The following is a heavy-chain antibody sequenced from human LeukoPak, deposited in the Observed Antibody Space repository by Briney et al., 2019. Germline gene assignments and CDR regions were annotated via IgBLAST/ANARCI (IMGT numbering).Heavy chain of an antibody. CDR2: ISYDGSNK. CDR3: ARSTLQQPPRY. D-gene: IGHD6-13*01. V-gene: IGHV3-30-3*01. J-gene: IGHJ4*02. Sequence: GGSLRLSCAASGFTFSSYAMHWVRQAPGKRLEWVAVISYDGSNKYYADSVKGRFTISRDNSKNTLYLQMNSLRAEDTAVYYCARSTLQQPPRYWGQGTLVTVSS. CDR1: GFTFSSYA.